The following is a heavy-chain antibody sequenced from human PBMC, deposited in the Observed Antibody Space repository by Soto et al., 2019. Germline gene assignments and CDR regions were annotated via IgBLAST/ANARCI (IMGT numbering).Heavy chain of an antibody. V-gene: IGHV4-30-2*01. CDR1: GGSINSDGYS. CDR3: AKGRYCSGGICYGDAFDI. J-gene: IGHJ3*02. D-gene: IGHD2-15*01. Sequence: SETLSLTCTVSGGSINSDGYSWSWIRQPPGKGLEWIGYIYNSGNTYYNPSLKSRVTISIDRSKNQFSLRLSSVTAADTAVYYCAKGRYCSGGICYGDAFDIWGQGTMVTVSS. CDR2: IYNSGNT.